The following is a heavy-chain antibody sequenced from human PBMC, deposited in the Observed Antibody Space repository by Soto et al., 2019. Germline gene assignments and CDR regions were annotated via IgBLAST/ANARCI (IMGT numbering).Heavy chain of an antibody. CDR3: ARGVSSADTNWFDP. J-gene: IGHJ5*02. D-gene: IGHD6-13*01. V-gene: IGHV1-2*04. CDR2: INPNSGGT. CDR1: GYTFTGYY. Sequence: GASVKVSCKASGYTFTGYYMHWVRQAPGQGLEWMGWINPNSGGTNYAQKFQGWVTMTRDTSISTAYMELSRLRSDDTAVYYCARGVSSADTNWFDPWGQGTLVTVSS.